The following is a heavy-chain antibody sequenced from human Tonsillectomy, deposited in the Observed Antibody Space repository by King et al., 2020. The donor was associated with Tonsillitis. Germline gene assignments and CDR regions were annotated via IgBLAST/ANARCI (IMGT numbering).Heavy chain of an antibody. V-gene: IGHV3-7*03. J-gene: IGHJ6*03. Sequence: VQLVESGGGLVQPGGSLRLSCAASGFTFSSYWMSWVCQAPGKGLEGGAKVRQDGGGIFYVASVKGRFTNSRDNAKSSLYLQVNSLRAEDTAVYYCARGTTGRYYYYIDVWGKGTTVTVSS. D-gene: IGHD2-8*02. CDR1: GFTFSSYW. CDR3: ARGTTGRYYYYIDV. CDR2: VRQDGGGI.